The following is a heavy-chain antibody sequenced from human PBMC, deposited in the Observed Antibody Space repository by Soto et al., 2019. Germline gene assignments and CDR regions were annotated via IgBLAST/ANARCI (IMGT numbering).Heavy chain of an antibody. Sequence: GGSLRLSCAASGFTFSSYSMNWFRQAPGKGLEWVSYISSSSSTIYYADSVKGRFTISRDNAKNSLYLQMNSLRAEDTAVYYCARDRSQFYVASEYCGQGTLVTVS. CDR2: ISSSSSTI. V-gene: IGHV3-48*01. CDR3: ARDRSQFYVASEY. D-gene: IGHD2-15*01. J-gene: IGHJ4*02. CDR1: GFTFSSYS.